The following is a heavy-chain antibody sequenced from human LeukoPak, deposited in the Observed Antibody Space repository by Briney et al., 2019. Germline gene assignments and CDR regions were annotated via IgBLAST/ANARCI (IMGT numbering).Heavy chain of an antibody. CDR3: ARVPPRAALYYYYYYMDV. D-gene: IGHD6-13*01. J-gene: IGHJ6*03. V-gene: IGHV4-61*02. Sequence: SQTLSLTCTVSGGSISSGSHYWSWIRQPAGKGLEWIGRIYTSGSTNYNPSLKSRVTMSVDTSKNQFSLKLSSVTAADTAVYYCARVPPRAALYYYYYYMDVWGKGTTVTVSS. CDR1: GGSISSGSHY. CDR2: IYTSGST.